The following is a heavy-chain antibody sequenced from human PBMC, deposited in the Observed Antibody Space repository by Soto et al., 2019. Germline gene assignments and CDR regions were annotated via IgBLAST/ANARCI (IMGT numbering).Heavy chain of an antibody. J-gene: IGHJ6*02. CDR2: IYSGGST. CDR1: GLTVSSKY. CDR3: ARDRIPTGMDV. Sequence: EVQLVESGGGLVQPGRSLGLSCAASGLTVSSKYMSWVRQAPGKGLEWVSVIYSGGSTYYADSVKGRFTISRDNSKNTLYLQMNSLRAEDTAVYYCARDRIPTGMDVWGQGTTVTVSS. V-gene: IGHV3-66*01.